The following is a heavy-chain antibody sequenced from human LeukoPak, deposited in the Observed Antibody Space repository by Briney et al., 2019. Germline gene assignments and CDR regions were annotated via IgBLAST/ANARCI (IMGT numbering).Heavy chain of an antibody. CDR1: GFTFSSYS. J-gene: IGHJ4*02. CDR3: ARDRGVAVAGTHY. V-gene: IGHV3-21*01. D-gene: IGHD6-19*01. Sequence: PGGSLRLSCAASGFTFSSYSMNWVRQAPGKGLEWVSSISSSSSYIYYADSVKGRFTISRDNAKNSLYLQMNSLRAEDTAVYYCARDRGVAVAGTHYWGQGTLVTVSS. CDR2: ISSSSSYI.